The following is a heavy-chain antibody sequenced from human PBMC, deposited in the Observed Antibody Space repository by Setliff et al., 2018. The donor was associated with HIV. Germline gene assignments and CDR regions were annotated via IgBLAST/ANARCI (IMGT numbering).Heavy chain of an antibody. CDR1: GGTFSSYA. CDR3: ARGIKLGYAFDI. J-gene: IGHJ3*02. V-gene: IGHV1-69*05. CDR2: IIPIFGTA. Sequence: SVKVSCKASGGTFSSYAISRVRQAPGQGLEWMGGIIPIFGTANYAQKFQGRVTITTDESTSTAYMELSGLRSEDTAVYYCARGIKLGYAFDIWGQGTMVTVSS. D-gene: IGHD1-7*01.